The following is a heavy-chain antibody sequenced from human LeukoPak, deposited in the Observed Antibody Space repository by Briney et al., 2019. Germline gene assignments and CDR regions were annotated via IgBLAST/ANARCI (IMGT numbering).Heavy chain of an antibody. CDR3: AKDRRNTVPTISDY. J-gene: IGHJ4*02. V-gene: IGHV3-23*01. D-gene: IGHD5-12*01. Sequence: GGSLRLSCAASGFTFSSYAMNCVRQAPGKGLDWVSAISVSGGSTYYADSVKGRFTISRDNSENTLYLRMNSLRAEDTAVYYCAKDRRNTVPTISDYWGQGTLVTVSS. CDR1: GFTFSSYA. CDR2: ISVSGGST.